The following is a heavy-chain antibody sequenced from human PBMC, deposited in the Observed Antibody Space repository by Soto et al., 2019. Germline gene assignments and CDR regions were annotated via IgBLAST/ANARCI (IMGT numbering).Heavy chain of an antibody. D-gene: IGHD3-22*01. J-gene: IGHJ4*02. CDR3: AKDRPLGGYYDSSGQTDY. Sequence: QVQLVESGGGVVQPGRSLRLSCAASGFTFSSYGMHWVRQAPGKGLEWVAVISYDGSNKYYADSVKGRFTISRDNSKNTLYLQMNSLRAEDTPVYYCAKDRPLGGYYDSSGQTDYWGQGTLVTVSS. CDR2: ISYDGSNK. CDR1: GFTFSSYG. V-gene: IGHV3-30*18.